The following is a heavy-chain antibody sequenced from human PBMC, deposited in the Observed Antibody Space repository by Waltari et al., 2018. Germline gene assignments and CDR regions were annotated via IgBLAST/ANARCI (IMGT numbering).Heavy chain of an antibody. CDR2: ISSSSSTI. CDR1: GFTFSSYS. Sequence: EVQLVESGGGLVQPGGSLRLSCAASGFTFSSYSMNWVRQAPGKGLEWVSYISSSSSTIYYADSVKGRFTISRDNAKNSLYLQMNSLRAEDTAVYYCARDSSGWPTHAFDIWGQGTMVTVSS. D-gene: IGHD6-19*01. J-gene: IGHJ3*02. CDR3: ARDSSGWPTHAFDI. V-gene: IGHV3-48*04.